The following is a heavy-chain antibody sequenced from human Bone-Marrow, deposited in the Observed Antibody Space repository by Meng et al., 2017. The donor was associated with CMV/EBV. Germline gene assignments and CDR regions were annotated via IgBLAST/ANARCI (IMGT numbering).Heavy chain of an antibody. V-gene: IGHV1-18*01. D-gene: IGHD3-3*01. CDR2: ISAYNGNT. CDR3: ARDSWYDFWSGYYRYYYGMDV. Sequence: ASVKVSYKASGYTFTSYGISWVRQAPGQGLEWMGWISAYNGNTNYAQKLQGRVTMTTDTSTSTAYMELRSLRSDDTAVYYCARDSWYDFWSGYYRYYYGMDVWGQGTTVTVSS. CDR1: GYTFTSYG. J-gene: IGHJ6*02.